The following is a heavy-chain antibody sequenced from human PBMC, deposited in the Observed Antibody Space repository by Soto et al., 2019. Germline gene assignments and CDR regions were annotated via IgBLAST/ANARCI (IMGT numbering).Heavy chain of an antibody. CDR3: AREMSSSWYKSYYFDY. J-gene: IGHJ4*02. Sequence: GGSLRLSCAASGFTFSSYGMHWVRQAPGKGLEWVAVIWYDGSNKYYADSVKGRFTISRDNSKNTLYLQMNSPRAEDTAVYYCAREMSSSWYKSYYFDYWGQGTLVTVSS. D-gene: IGHD6-13*01. CDR2: IWYDGSNK. V-gene: IGHV3-33*01. CDR1: GFTFSSYG.